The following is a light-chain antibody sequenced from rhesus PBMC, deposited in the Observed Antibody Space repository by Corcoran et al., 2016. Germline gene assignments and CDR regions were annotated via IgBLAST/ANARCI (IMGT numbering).Light chain of an antibody. CDR1: SSDIGSYNY. CDR2: EVS. J-gene: IGLJ1*01. CDR3: CSYAGSYTYI. Sequence: QAALTQPRSVSGSPGQSVTISCTGTSSDIGSYNYVSWYQQHPGTAPKFMIYEVSKRPSGVSDRFSGSKSGNTASLTISGLQADDEADYYCCSYAGSYTYIFGPGTRLTVL. V-gene: IGLV2-32*01.